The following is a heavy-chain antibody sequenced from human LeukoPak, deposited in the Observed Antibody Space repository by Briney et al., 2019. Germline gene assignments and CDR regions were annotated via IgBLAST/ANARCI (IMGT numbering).Heavy chain of an antibody. D-gene: IGHD2-2*01. CDR2: LSYDGTNK. CDR1: GFTFSAYA. V-gene: IGHV3-30*04. Sequence: GGSLRLSCAASGFTFSAYAMHWVRQAPGKGLEWVALLSYDGTNKYSADSVKSRFTISRDISKNTLYLQMNSLRDEDTAVYYCGRDSRSCSSTSCLYYHYGVDVWGQGTTVTVSS. J-gene: IGHJ6*02. CDR3: GRDSRSCSSTSCLYYHYGVDV.